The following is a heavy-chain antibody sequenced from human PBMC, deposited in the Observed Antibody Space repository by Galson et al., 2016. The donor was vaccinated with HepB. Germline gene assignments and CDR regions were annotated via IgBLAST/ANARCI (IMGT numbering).Heavy chain of an antibody. D-gene: IGHD6-13*01. J-gene: IGHJ4*02. Sequence: SLRLSCAASGFTFSSYSMHWVRQAPGKGLEWVAIISYDGTNKYYADSVKGRFTIARDNSKNTLSLQMNSLRTEDTAVYYCARGLGITAAGKGRSCYFDSWGQGTLVTVSS. CDR2: ISYDGTNK. V-gene: IGHV3-30-3*01. CDR3: ARGLGITAAGKGRSCYFDS. CDR1: GFTFSSYS.